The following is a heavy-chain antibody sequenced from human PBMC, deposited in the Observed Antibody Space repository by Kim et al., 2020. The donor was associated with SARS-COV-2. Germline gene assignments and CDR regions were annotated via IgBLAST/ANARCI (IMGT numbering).Heavy chain of an antibody. Sequence: SSPIYYADSVRGRFTVSRDDAKNSLYLQMNSLRDEDMAVYYCARTSPLDYWGQGTLVTVSP. CDR2: SSPI. CDR3: ARTSPLDY. J-gene: IGHJ4*02. V-gene: IGHV3-48*02.